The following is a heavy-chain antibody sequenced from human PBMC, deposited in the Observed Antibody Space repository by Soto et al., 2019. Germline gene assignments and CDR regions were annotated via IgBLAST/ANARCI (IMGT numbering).Heavy chain of an antibody. J-gene: IGHJ4*02. Sequence: QVQLVQSGAEVKKPGASVKVSCKASGYTFTSYDINWVRQATGQGLEWMGWMNPNSGNTDYAQKFRGRVTMTRDTSIRTAYMELSGLTSEDTAVYSCARRTGDYGRLDYWGQGTLVTVSS. CDR2: MNPNSGNT. CDR3: ARRTGDYGRLDY. V-gene: IGHV1-8*01. D-gene: IGHD4-17*01. CDR1: GYTFTSYD.